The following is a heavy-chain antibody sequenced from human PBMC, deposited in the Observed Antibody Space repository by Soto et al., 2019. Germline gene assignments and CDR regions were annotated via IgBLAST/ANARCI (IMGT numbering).Heavy chain of an antibody. CDR1: GGSISSSSYY. J-gene: IGHJ6*02. V-gene: IGHV4-39*01. Sequence: SETLSLTCTVSGGSISSSSYYWGWIRQPPGKGLEWIGSIYYSGSTYYNPSLKSRVTISVDTSKNQFSLKLSSVTAADTAVYYCARRIVVVPAAIYYYYGMDVWGQGTTVTVSS. CDR3: ARRIVVVPAAIYYYYGMDV. CDR2: IYYSGST. D-gene: IGHD2-2*01.